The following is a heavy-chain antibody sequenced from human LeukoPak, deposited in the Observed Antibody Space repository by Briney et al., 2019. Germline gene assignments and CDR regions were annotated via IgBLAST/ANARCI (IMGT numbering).Heavy chain of an antibody. CDR3: AKAGLWFGEFIDY. CDR2: INSDGSST. J-gene: IGHJ4*02. D-gene: IGHD3-10*01. Sequence: GGSLRLSCAASGFTFSSYWMHWVRQAPGKGLVWVSRINSDGSSTSYADSVKGRFTISRDNSKNTLYLQMNSLRAEDTAVYYCAKAGLWFGEFIDYWGQGTLVTVSS. CDR1: GFTFSSYW. V-gene: IGHV3-74*01.